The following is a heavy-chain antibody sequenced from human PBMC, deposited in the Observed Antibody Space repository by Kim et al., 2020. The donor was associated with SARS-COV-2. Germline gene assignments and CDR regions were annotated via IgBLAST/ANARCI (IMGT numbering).Heavy chain of an antibody. CDR1: GYTFTGYY. Sequence: ASVKVSCKASGYTFTGYYMHWVRQAPGQGLEWMGWINPNSGGTNYAQKFQGRVTMTRDTSISTAYMELSRLRSDDTAVYYCARESIAATPVWFDPWGQGTLVTVSS. D-gene: IGHD6-6*01. J-gene: IGHJ5*02. V-gene: IGHV1-2*02. CDR2: INPNSGGT. CDR3: ARESIAATPVWFDP.